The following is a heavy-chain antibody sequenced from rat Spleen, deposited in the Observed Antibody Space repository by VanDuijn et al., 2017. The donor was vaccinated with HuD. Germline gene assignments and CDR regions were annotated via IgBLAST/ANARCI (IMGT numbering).Heavy chain of an antibody. V-gene: IGHV5S13*01. CDR1: GFTFTNYD. CDR2: ISTGGTNT. J-gene: IGHJ2*01. Sequence: EVRLVESGGGLVQPGRSLKLSCAASGFTFTNYDMAWVRQAPTKGLEWIASISTGGTNTYYRGSVKGRFTISRDNAQNTLYLQMSKLGSEDTAIYYCATDAGYFDYWGQGVMVTVSS. CDR3: ATDAGYFDY.